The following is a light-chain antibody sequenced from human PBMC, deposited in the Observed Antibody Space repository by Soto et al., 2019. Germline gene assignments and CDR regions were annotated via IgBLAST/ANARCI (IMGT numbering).Light chain of an antibody. J-gene: IGKJ5*01. Sequence: AIQLTQSPASLSASVGDRVTITCRASQGISSALAWYQQKPGKAPKLLIYDASSLESGVPSRFSGSGSGTEFTLTISSLQPDDFAPYYCQQYNSYPYTFGQGTRLEIK. V-gene: IGKV1-13*02. CDR1: QGISSA. CDR3: QQYNSYPYT. CDR2: DAS.